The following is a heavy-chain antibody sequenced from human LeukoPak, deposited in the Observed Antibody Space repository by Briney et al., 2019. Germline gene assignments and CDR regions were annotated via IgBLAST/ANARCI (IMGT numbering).Heavy chain of an antibody. CDR3: ARVHSSGAFDI. CDR2: IRPDGSEK. Sequence: GGSLRLSCAASGFTFSTYWMSWVRQAPGKGLEWVANIRPDGSEKYYVDSVKGRLTISRDNAKNSLSLQMNSLRAEDTAVYYCARVHSSGAFDIWGQGTMVTVSS. V-gene: IGHV3-7*01. J-gene: IGHJ3*02. D-gene: IGHD6-19*01. CDR1: GFTFSTYW.